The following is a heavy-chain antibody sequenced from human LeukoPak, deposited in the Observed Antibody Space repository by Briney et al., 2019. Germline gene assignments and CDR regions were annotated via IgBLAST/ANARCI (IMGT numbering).Heavy chain of an antibody. V-gene: IGHV3-48*01. D-gene: IGHD3-16*01. CDR3: ARFTLAPRNYFDY. Sequence: PGGSLRLSCAASGFAFSTYSMNLVRQAPGKGLEWVSYISSSSSTIFYADSVKGRFTISRDNAKNSPYLQMNSLRAEDTAVYYCARFTLAPRNYFDYWGQGTLVTVSS. CDR1: GFAFSTYS. CDR2: ISSSSSTI. J-gene: IGHJ4*02.